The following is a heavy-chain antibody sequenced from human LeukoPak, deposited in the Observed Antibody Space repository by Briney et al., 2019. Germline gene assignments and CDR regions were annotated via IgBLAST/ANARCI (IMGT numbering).Heavy chain of an antibody. V-gene: IGHV1-69*04. D-gene: IGHD3-22*01. CDR2: IIPILGIA. CDR1: GGTFSSYA. Sequence: GSSVKVSCKASGGTFSSYAISWVRQAPGQGLEWMGRIIPILGIANYAQKFQGRVTITADKSTSTAYMELSGLRSEDTAVYYCARGSYYDSSGYSRQWFDPWGQGTLVTVSS. CDR3: ARGSYYDSSGYSRQWFDP. J-gene: IGHJ5*02.